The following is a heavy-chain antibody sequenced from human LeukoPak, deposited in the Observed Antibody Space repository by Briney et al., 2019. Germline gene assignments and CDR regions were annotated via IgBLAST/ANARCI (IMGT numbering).Heavy chain of an antibody. D-gene: IGHD5-18*01. J-gene: IGHJ6*03. CDR2: IYYSGST. CDR3: ARAPIQPNPRPPYYYYMDV. V-gene: IGHV4-59*01. Sequence: ASETLSLTCTVSGGSISSYYWSWIRQPPGKGLEWIGYIYYSGSTNYNPSLKSRVTISVDTSKNQFSLKLSSVTAADTAVYYCARAPIQPNPRPPYYYYMDVWGKGTTVTVSS. CDR1: GGSISSYY.